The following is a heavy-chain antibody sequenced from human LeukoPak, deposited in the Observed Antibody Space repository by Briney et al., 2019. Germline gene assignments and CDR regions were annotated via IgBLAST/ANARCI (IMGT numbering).Heavy chain of an antibody. V-gene: IGHV3-23*01. D-gene: IGHD6-19*01. CDR2: ISFTGGST. J-gene: IGHJ4*02. CDR1: EFTFTGYA. Sequence: GGSLRLSCTASEFTFTGYAMSWVRQAPEKGLEWVSAISFTGGSTYYADSVKGRFTISRDNSKNTLYLQINRLRAEHSALYYWAKGGGVAGGYHFDYWAQGPLVTVSS. CDR3: AKGGGVAGGYHFDY.